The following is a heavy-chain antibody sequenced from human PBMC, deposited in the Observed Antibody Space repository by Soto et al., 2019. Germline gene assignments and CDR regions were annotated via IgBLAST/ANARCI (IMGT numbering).Heavy chain of an antibody. Sequence: QVQLQESGPGLVKPSQSLSLTCTVSGGSISSGGYYWSWIRQHPGKGLEWIGYIYYSGSTYYNPSLKSRVTITVDTSKNQFSLKLSTVTAAGTAVYYCALQLWFTADDYFDYWGQGTLVTVSS. V-gene: IGHV4-31*03. CDR1: GGSISSGGYY. CDR3: ALQLWFTADDYFDY. D-gene: IGHD5-18*01. J-gene: IGHJ4*02. CDR2: IYYSGST.